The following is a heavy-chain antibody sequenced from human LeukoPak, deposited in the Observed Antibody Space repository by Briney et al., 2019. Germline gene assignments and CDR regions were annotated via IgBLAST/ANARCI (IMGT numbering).Heavy chain of an antibody. D-gene: IGHD3-10*01. CDR3: AKSGDGSGSYSTYYYYYYMDV. CDR1: GFTFSSYG. V-gene: IGHV3-33*06. Sequence: GGSLRLSCAASGFTFSSYGMHWVRQAPGKGLEWGAVIWYDGSNKYYADSVNGRFTISRDNSKNTPYLQMNSMRAEDTAVYYCAKSGDGSGSYSTYYYYYYMDVWGKGTTVTVSS. CDR2: IWYDGSNK. J-gene: IGHJ6*03.